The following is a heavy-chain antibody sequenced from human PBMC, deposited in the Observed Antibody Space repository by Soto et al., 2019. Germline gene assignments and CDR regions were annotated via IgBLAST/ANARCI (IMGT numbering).Heavy chain of an antibody. CDR3: ARHNYGSGSTYFDY. D-gene: IGHD3-10*01. V-gene: IGHV4-61*08. Sequence: PSETLSLTCTVSGGSISSGDHYWSWIRQPPGKGLGWIGYIYYSGSTNYNPSLKSRVTISVDTSKNQFSLKLNSMTAADTAVYYCARHNYGSGSTYFDYWGQGTLVTVSS. J-gene: IGHJ4*02. CDR2: IYYSGST. CDR1: GGSISSGDHY.